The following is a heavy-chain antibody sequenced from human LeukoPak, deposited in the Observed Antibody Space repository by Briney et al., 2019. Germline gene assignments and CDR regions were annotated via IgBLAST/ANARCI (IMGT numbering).Heavy chain of an antibody. CDR3: TTQLYYNSNGYRD. D-gene: IGHD3-22*01. J-gene: IGHJ4*02. V-gene: IGHV5-51*01. CDR1: GYSFTSYW. CDR2: VYPANSDT. Sequence: GESLKISCQGSGYSFTSYWIGWVRQMPGKGLEWVAIVYPANSDTRYGPSFQGHVTISADKSTSTAFLQWSSLRASDTAMYYCTTQLYYNSNGYRDWGQGTLVTVSS.